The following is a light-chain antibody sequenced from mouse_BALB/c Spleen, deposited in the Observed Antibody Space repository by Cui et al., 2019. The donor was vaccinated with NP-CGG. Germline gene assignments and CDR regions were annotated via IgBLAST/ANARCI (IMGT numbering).Light chain of an antibody. CDR1: TGTVTTSNY. J-gene: IGLJ1*01. Sequence: QAVVTLEPALTTSPGETVTLTCRSSTGTVTTSNYANWVQEKPDHLFTGLIGGTDNRVPGVPARFSSSLIGDKAALTITGAQTEDEAIYFCALWYSNHWVFGGGTKLTVL. CDR2: GTD. CDR3: ALWYSNHWV. V-gene: IGLV1*01.